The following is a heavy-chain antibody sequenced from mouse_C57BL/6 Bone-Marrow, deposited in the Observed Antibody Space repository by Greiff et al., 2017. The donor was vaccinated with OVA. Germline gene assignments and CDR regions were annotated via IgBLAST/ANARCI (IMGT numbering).Heavy chain of an antibody. CDR2: IDPSDSYT. CDR1: GYTFTSYW. J-gene: IGHJ2*01. CDR3: ASFGTITTVVGRDY. D-gene: IGHD1-1*01. V-gene: IGHV1-59*01. Sequence: QVQLQQPGAELVRPGTSVKLSCKASGYTFTSYWMHWVKQRPGQGLEWIGVIDPSDSYTNYNQKFKGKATLPVDTAYSTAYMQLSSLTSEDSAVYYCASFGTITTVVGRDYWGQGTALTVSS.